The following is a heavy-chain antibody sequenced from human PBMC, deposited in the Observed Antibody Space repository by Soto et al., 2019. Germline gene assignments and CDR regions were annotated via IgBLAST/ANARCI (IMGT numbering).Heavy chain of an antibody. CDR2: LYTGGSA. J-gene: IGHJ4*02. V-gene: IGHV3-53*01. CDR1: GFSVTVHY. D-gene: IGHD3-9*01. CDR3: ARSFNDWTSYFDY. Sequence: GGSLRLSCAASGFSVTVHYMTWVRQAPGKGLEWVSVLYTGGSAYYGDSVKGRFTISRDSSTNTLYLQMNSLKVGDTAFYFCARSFNDWTSYFDYWTEGTLVTVPS.